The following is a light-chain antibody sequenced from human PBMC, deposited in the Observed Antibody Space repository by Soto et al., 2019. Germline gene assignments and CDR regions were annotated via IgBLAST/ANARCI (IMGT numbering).Light chain of an antibody. CDR1: RSNIGAGYD. Sequence: QSVLTQPPSLSGAPGQRVTISCTGSRSNIGAGYDVHWYQHLPGTAPKVLIFDNSNRPSGVPDRFSGSKSGTSASLAITGLQAEDGADYYSRSYKRSNTLVVFGGGTKLTVL. V-gene: IGLV1-40*01. CDR3: RSYKRSNTLVV. J-gene: IGLJ2*01. CDR2: DNS.